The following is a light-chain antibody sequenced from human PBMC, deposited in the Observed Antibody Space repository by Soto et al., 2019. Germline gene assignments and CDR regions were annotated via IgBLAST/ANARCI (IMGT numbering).Light chain of an antibody. Sequence: EIVLTQSPVTLSLSPGERATLSCRAGQSVSTYLAWYQQKPGRAPRLLIYDASSRATGIPARFSGSGSGTDFTLTISSLEPEDFAVYYCQQRSNWPSTFGGGTKVEIK. V-gene: IGKV3-11*01. CDR2: DAS. CDR3: QQRSNWPST. J-gene: IGKJ4*01. CDR1: QSVSTY.